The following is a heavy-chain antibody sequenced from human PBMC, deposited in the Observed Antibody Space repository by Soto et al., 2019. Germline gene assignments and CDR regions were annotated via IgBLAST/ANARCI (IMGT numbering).Heavy chain of an antibody. D-gene: IGHD6-6*01. V-gene: IGHV3-33*01. CDR3: ARAEASRQLDF. Sequence: GGSLRLSCVGSGFSFSSFGMHWIRHAPGKGLEWLALVWFDGSRTYYADSVEGRFTISRDNSQDTLFLQMNSLTEDDSAVYYCARAEASRQLDFWGQGTLVTVSS. CDR2: VWFDGSRT. J-gene: IGHJ4*02. CDR1: GFSFSSFG.